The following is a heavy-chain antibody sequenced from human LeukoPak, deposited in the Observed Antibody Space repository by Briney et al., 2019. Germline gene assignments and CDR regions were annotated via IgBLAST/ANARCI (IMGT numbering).Heavy chain of an antibody. CDR3: ARGDRQLWLYPQYFDY. Sequence: PSETLSLTCTVSDGSISSGGYYWSWIRQPPGKGLEWIGYIHHSGSTYYNPSLKSRVTISLDRSKNQFSLKLSSVTAADTAVYYCARGDRQLWLYPQYFDYWGQGTLVTVSS. D-gene: IGHD5-18*01. V-gene: IGHV4-30-2*01. CDR2: IHHSGST. CDR1: DGSISSGGYY. J-gene: IGHJ4*02.